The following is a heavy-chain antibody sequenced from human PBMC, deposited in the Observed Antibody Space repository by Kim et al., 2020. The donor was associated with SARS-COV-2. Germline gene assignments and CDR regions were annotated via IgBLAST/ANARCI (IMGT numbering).Heavy chain of an antibody. D-gene: IGHD5-12*01. J-gene: IGHJ4*02. CDR2: IWYDGSNK. Sequence: GGSLRLSCAASGFTFSSYGMHWVRQAPGKGLEWVAVIWYDGSNKYYADSVKGRFTISRDNSKNTLYLQMNSLRAEDTAVYYCARDHRDGYKGYFDYWGQGTLVTVSS. CDR1: GFTFSSYG. CDR3: ARDHRDGYKGYFDY. V-gene: IGHV3-33*01.